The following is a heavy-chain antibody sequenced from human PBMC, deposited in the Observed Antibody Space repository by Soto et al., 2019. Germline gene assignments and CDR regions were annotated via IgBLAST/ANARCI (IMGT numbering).Heavy chain of an antibody. CDR2: IYHSGST. CDR1: GGSISSGGYS. Sequence: QLQLQESGSGLVKPSQTLSLTCAASGGSISSGGYSWSWIRQPPGKGLEWIGYIYHSGSTYYNPSLKSRVTMSVDRSKSQFSLKLSSVTAADTAVYYCASAGGLGAVAADYWGQGTLVTVSS. CDR3: ASAGGLGAVAADY. V-gene: IGHV4-30-2*01. J-gene: IGHJ4*02. D-gene: IGHD6-19*01.